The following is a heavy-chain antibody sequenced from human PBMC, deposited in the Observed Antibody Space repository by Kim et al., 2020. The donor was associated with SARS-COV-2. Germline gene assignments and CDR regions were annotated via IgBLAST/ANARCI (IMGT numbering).Heavy chain of an antibody. V-gene: IGHV6-1*01. CDR3: ARGWAAAGTFYYYYGMDV. CDR2: TYYRSKWYN. D-gene: IGHD6-13*01. J-gene: IGHJ6*02. CDR1: GDSVSSNSAA. Sequence: SQTLSLTCAISGDSVSSNSAAWNWIRQSPSRGLEWLGRTYYRSKWYNDYAVSVKSRITINPDTSKNQFSLQLNSVTPEDTAVYYCARGWAAAGTFYYYYGMDVWGQGTTVTVSS.